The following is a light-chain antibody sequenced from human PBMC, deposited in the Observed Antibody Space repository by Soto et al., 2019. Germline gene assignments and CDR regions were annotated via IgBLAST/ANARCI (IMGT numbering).Light chain of an antibody. CDR3: QQYKTYS. V-gene: IGKV1-5*03. CDR1: QSISSW. CDR2: RAS. Sequence: DIQMTQSPSALSASVGGKITITGRANQSISSWLAWYQQQPGKAPSLLIYRASTLESGVPSRFSGSGSGTEFSLTISGLQPDDFATYYCQQYKTYSFGGGTKVEIK. J-gene: IGKJ4*01.